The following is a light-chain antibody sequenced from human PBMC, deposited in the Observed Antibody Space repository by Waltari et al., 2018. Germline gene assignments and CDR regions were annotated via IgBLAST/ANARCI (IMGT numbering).Light chain of an antibody. Sequence: IVLTQSPGTLSLSPGERATLSCRASQTVSRSLAWYQQKPGQAPKLLIYGASTRATVIPDMFTGSGSGTDFSLTISSLEPEDFAIYFCQHYVRLPATFGQGTKVEIK. V-gene: IGKV3-20*01. CDR3: QHYVRLPAT. CDR2: GAS. CDR1: QTVSRS. J-gene: IGKJ1*01.